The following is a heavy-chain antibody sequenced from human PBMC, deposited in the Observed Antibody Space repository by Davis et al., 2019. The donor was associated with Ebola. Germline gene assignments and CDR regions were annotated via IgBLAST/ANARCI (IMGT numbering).Heavy chain of an antibody. CDR2: ISSSSSYI. CDR1: GFTFSSYS. J-gene: IGHJ4*02. CDR3: ARVIHHIAVAGWRTCYFDY. Sequence: GESLKISCAASGFTFSSYSMNWVRQAPGKGLEWVSSISSSSSYIYYADSVKGRFTISRDNAKNSLYLQMNSLRAEDTAVYYCARVIHHIAVAGWRTCYFDYWGQGTLVTVSS. D-gene: IGHD6-19*01. V-gene: IGHV3-21*01.